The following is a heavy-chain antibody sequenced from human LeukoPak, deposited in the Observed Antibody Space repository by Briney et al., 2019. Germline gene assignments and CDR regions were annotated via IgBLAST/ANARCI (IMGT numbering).Heavy chain of an antibody. V-gene: IGHV3-7*01. CDR1: GFTFSSYW. Sequence: GGSLRLSCAASGFTFSSYWMSWVRQAPGKGLEWVANIKQDGSEKYYVDSVKGRFTISRDNAKNSPYLQMNSLRAEDTAVYYCARAPDLGYCSSTSCPGRYFDYWGQGTLVTVSS. D-gene: IGHD2-2*01. CDR3: ARAPDLGYCSSTSCPGRYFDY. CDR2: IKQDGSEK. J-gene: IGHJ4*02.